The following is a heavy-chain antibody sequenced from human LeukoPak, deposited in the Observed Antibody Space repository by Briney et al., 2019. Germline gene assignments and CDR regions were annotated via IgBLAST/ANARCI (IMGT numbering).Heavy chain of an antibody. CDR2: INSDGSST. J-gene: IGHJ5*01. Sequence: TGGSLRLSCAASGFTFSSYWMHWVRQAPGKGLVWVSRINSDGSSTSYADSVKGRFTISRDNAQNSLFLQMNSLRVEDTAVYYCARDPGIAMKGEAHFDSWGQGTLVTVSS. CDR1: GFTFSSYW. CDR3: ARDPGIAMKGEAHFDS. V-gene: IGHV3-74*01. D-gene: IGHD6-13*01.